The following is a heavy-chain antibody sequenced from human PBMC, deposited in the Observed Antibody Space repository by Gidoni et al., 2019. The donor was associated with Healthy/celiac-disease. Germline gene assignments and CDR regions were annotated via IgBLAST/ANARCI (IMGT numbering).Heavy chain of an antibody. CDR3: ARGDYDSSGYYAGARDAFDI. CDR2: INAGNGNT. CDR1: GYTFTSYA. J-gene: IGHJ3*02. D-gene: IGHD3-22*01. Sequence: QVQLVQSGAEVKKPGASVKVSCKASGYTFTSYAMPWVRQAPGQRLEWMGWINAGNGNTKYSQKFQGRVTITRDTSASTAYMELSSLRSEDTAVYYCARGDYDSSGYYAGARDAFDIWGQGTMVTVSS. V-gene: IGHV1-3*01.